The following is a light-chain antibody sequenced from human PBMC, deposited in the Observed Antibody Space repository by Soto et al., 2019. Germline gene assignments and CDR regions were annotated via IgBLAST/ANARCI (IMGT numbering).Light chain of an antibody. CDR2: ATS. Sequence: IVLTQSPGTLSLSPGERATVSCRASETISRAYFAWYQHRPGRTPRLVLSATSNRAAGIPDRFGGSGSGADFTLTISGVEPEDFAVYYCHQYATSPFTLGQGTKLEI. V-gene: IGKV3-20*01. J-gene: IGKJ2*01. CDR3: HQYATSPFT. CDR1: ETISRAY.